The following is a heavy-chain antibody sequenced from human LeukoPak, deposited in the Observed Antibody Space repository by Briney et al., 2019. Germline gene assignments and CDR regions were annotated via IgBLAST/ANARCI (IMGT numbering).Heavy chain of an antibody. J-gene: IGHJ4*02. D-gene: IGHD3-3*01. CDR2: ISSSSSYI. CDR1: GFTFSSYS. CDR3: ARVTGYFFDY. V-gene: IGHV3-21*01. Sequence: GGSLRLFCAASGFTFSSYSMQWVRQAPGKGLQWVSSISSSSSYIYYADSVKGRFTITRENAKHSLYLQMNSLRAEDTAVYYCARVTGYFFDYWGQGTLVTVSS.